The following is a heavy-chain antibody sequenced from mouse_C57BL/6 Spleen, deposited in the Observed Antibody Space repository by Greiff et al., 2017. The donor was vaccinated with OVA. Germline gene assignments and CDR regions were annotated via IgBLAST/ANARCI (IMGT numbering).Heavy chain of an antibody. CDR3: GVTTVVARNYAMDY. Sequence: EVQLVESGGGLVQPKGSLKLSCAASGFTFNTYAMHWVRQAPGKGLEWVARIRSKSSNYATYYADSVKDRFTISRDDSQSMLYLQMNNLKTEDTAMYYCGVTTVVARNYAMDYWGQGTSVTVSS. D-gene: IGHD1-1*01. J-gene: IGHJ4*01. CDR2: IRSKSSNYAT. V-gene: IGHV10-3*01. CDR1: GFTFNTYA.